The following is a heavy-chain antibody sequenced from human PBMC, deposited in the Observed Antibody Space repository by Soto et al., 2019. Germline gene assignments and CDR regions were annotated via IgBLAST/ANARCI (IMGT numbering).Heavy chain of an antibody. CDR2: MNPNSGNT. CDR1: GYTFISYD. J-gene: IGHJ2*01. Sequence: QVQLVQSGAEVKKPGASVKVSCKASGYTFISYDINWVRQATGQGLEWMGWMNPNSGNTGYAQKFQGRVTMTRNTSVSTTYMELSRLRSEDTAVYYCARGRQQWLVRGWYFDLWGRGTLVTVSS. V-gene: IGHV1-8*01. CDR3: ARGRQQWLVRGWYFDL. D-gene: IGHD6-19*01.